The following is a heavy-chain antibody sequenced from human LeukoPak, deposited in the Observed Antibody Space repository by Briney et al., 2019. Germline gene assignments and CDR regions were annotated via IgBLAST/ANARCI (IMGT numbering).Heavy chain of an antibody. J-gene: IGHJ4*02. CDR2: INHSGST. V-gene: IGHV4-34*01. CDR1: GGSFSGYY. D-gene: IGHD3-9*01. CDR3: ARGASTLRYFDWLLYDY. Sequence: SETLSLTCAVYGGSFSGYYWSWIRQPPGKGLEWIGEINHSGSTNYNPSLKSRVTISVDTSKNQFSLKLSSVAAADTAVYYCARGASTLRYFDWLLYDYWGQGTLVTVSS.